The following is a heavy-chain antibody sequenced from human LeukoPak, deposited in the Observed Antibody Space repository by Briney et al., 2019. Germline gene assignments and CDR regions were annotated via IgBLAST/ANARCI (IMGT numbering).Heavy chain of an antibody. Sequence: HPGESLRLSCAASGFTFSNFWMGWVRQAPGKGLEWVANIKQDETEKFYLGSVKGRFTISRDNAKNSLYLQMNSLRAEDTAVYYCAKDIAYCSGGSCFFGMDVWGQGTTVTVSS. D-gene: IGHD2-15*01. V-gene: IGHV3-7*03. CDR3: AKDIAYCSGGSCFFGMDV. CDR1: GFTFSNFW. CDR2: IKQDETEK. J-gene: IGHJ6*02.